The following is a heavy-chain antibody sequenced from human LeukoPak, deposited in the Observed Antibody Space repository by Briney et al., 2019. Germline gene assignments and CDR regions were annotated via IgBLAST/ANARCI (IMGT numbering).Heavy chain of an antibody. J-gene: IGHJ6*02. CDR2: INHNGNVN. D-gene: IGHD3-16*01. Sequence: GGSLRLSFAASGFTFSSYWMNWARQAPGKGLEGVASINHNGNVNYYVDSVKGRFTISRDNAKNSLYLQMSNLRAEDTAVYFCARGGGLDVWGQGATVTVSS. CDR1: GFTFSSYW. V-gene: IGHV3-7*03. CDR3: ARGGGLDV.